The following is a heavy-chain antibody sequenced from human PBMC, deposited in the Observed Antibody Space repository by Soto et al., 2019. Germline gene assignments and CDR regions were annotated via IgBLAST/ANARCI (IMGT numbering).Heavy chain of an antibody. V-gene: IGHV3-7*01. CDR2: IKQDGSEK. CDR3: ARVDSSGYYRDAFDI. Sequence: GESLKISCAASGFTFSSYWMSWVRQAPGKGLEWVANIKQDGSEKYYVDSVKGRFTISRDNAKNSLYLQMNSLRAEDTAVYYCARVDSSGYYRDAFDIWGQGTMVTVSS. J-gene: IGHJ3*02. D-gene: IGHD3-22*01. CDR1: GFTFSSYW.